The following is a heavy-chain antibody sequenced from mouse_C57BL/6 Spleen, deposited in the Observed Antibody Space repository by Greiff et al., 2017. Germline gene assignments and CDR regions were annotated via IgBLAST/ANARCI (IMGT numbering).Heavy chain of an antibody. V-gene: IGHV1-22*01. Sequence: EVQLQESGPELVKPGASVKMSCKASGYTFTDYNMHWVKQSHGKSLEWIGYINPNNGGTSYNQKFKGKATLTVNKSSSTAYMELRSLTSEDSAVYYCAREVDGYSDYAMDYWGQGTSVTVSS. J-gene: IGHJ4*01. CDR1: GYTFTDYN. CDR2: INPNNGGT. CDR3: AREVDGYSDYAMDY. D-gene: IGHD2-3*01.